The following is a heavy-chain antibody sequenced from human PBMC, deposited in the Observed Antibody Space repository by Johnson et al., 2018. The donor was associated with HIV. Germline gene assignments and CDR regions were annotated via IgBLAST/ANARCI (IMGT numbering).Heavy chain of an antibody. CDR2: ISWNSGSI. V-gene: IGHV3-9*01. J-gene: IGHJ3*01. Sequence: VQLVESGGGVVQPGRSLRLSCAASGIIFDDYAMHWVRQAPGKGLEWVSGISWNSGSIGYADSVKGRFTISRDNAKNSLYLQMNSLRAEDTAVYYCGYCGYGGSDAFDLWGQGTLVTVSS. CDR1: GIIFDDYA. CDR3: GYCGYGGSDAFDL. D-gene: IGHD5-12*01.